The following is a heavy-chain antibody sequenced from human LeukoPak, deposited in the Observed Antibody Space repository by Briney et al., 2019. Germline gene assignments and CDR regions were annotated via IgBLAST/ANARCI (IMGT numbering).Heavy chain of an antibody. D-gene: IGHD2-21*02. Sequence: ASVKVSCKASGGTFSSYAMSWVRQAPGKGLEWVSAISGSGGSTYYADSVKGRFTISRDNSKNTLYLQMNSLRAEDTAVYYCAKLLLYCGGDCYSYGMDVWGQGTTVTVSS. CDR3: AKLLLYCGGDCYSYGMDV. CDR1: GGTFSSYA. V-gene: IGHV3-23*01. CDR2: ISGSGGST. J-gene: IGHJ6*02.